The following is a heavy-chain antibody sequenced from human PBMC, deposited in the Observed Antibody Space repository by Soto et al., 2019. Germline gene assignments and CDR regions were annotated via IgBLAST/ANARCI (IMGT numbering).Heavy chain of an antibody. Sequence: PGESLKISCRGSGYSFTSYWISWVRQMPGKGLEWMGRIDPSDSYTNYSPSFQGHVTISADKSISTAYLQWSSLKASDTAMYYCARHRYGSGPYYGMDVWGQGTTVTVSS. V-gene: IGHV5-10-1*01. D-gene: IGHD1-1*01. J-gene: IGHJ6*02. CDR1: GYSFTSYW. CDR3: ARHRYGSGPYYGMDV. CDR2: IDPSDSYT.